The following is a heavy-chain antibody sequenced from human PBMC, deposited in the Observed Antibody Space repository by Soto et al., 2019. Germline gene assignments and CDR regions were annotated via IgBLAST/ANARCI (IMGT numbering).Heavy chain of an antibody. CDR2: INHSGST. D-gene: IGHD3-16*01. CDR3: GKVRPWGDFYYAWYYSWAMDV. CDR1: GGSFSGYY. J-gene: IGHJ6*02. V-gene: IGHV4-34*01. Sequence: SETLSLTCAVYGGSFSGYYWSWIRQPPGKGLEWIGEINHSGSTNYNPSLKSRVTISVDTSKNQFSLKLSSVTAADTAVYYCGKVRPWGDFYYAWYYSWAMDVGGAGSTATV.